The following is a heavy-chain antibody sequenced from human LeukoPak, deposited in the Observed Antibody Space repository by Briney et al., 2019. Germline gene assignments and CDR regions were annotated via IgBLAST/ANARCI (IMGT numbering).Heavy chain of an antibody. D-gene: IGHD2-15*01. CDR3: AKDIVVVAATPDDAFDI. CDR1: GFTLSGYA. J-gene: IGHJ3*02. Sequence: GGSLRLSCAASGFTLSGYAMSWVRQAPGKGLEWVSAISGSGGSTYYADSVKGRFTISRDNSKNTLYLQMNSLRAEDTAVYYCAKDIVVVAATPDDAFDIWGQGTMVTVSS. V-gene: IGHV3-23*01. CDR2: ISGSGGST.